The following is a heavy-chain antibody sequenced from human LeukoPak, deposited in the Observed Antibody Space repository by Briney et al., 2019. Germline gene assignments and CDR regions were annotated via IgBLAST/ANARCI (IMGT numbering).Heavy chain of an antibody. CDR2: IYYSGST. V-gene: IGHV4-59*01. CDR1: GGSISSYY. J-gene: IGHJ6*02. Sequence: PSETLSLTCTVSGGSISSYYWSWIRQPPGKGLEWIGYIYYSGSTNYNPSLKSRVTISVDTSKNQFSLKLSSVTAADTAVYYCARRLGASYYYGMDVWGQGTTVTVSS. CDR3: ARRLGASYYYGMDV. D-gene: IGHD3-16*01.